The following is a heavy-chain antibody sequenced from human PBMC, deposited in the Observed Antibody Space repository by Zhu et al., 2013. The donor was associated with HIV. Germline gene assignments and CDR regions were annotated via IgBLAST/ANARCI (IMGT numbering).Heavy chain of an antibody. J-gene: IGHJ4*02. CDR1: GGTFSSYA. D-gene: IGHD3-10*01. CDR3: ARLYGSGSYSHFPFDY. V-gene: IGHV1-69*01. Sequence: QVQLVQSGAEVKKPGSSVKVSCKASGGTFSSYAISWVRQAPGQGLEWMGGIIPIFGTANYAQKFQGRVTITADESTSTAYMELSSLRSEDTAVYYCARLYGSGSYSHFPFDYWGQGTLVTVSS. CDR2: IIPIFGTA.